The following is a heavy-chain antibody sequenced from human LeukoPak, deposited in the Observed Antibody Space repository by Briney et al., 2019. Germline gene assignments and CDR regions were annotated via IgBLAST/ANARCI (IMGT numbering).Heavy chain of an antibody. D-gene: IGHD5-12*01. CDR2: IYYSGST. CDR1: GGSISSSSYY. Sequence: SETLSLTCTVSGGSISSSSYYWGWIRQPPGKGLEWIGSIYYSGSTYYNPSLKSRVTISVDTSKNQFSLKLSSVTAADTAVYYCVIEGGYVLSGYFDYWGQGTLVTVSS. CDR3: VIEGGYVLSGYFDY. J-gene: IGHJ4*02. V-gene: IGHV4-39*01.